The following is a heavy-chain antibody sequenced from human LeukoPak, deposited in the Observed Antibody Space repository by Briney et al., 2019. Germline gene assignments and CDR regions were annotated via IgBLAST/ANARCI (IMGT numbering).Heavy chain of an antibody. V-gene: IGHV3-7*01. CDR1: GFTFGRYW. CDR3: ARLKDDVTKLDY. J-gene: IGHJ4*02. CDR2: INQGGSRL. Sequence: GGSLRLSCAVSGFTFGRYWMSWVRQAPGKGLEWVASINQGGSRLHYLDSVTGRFIISRDDAQNSLFLQMTRLGVDDTAVYYCARLKDDVTKLDYWGQGTLVSVSS. D-gene: IGHD2-8*01.